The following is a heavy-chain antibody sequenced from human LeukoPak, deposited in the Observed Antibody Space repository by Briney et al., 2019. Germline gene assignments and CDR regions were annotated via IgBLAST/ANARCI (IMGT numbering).Heavy chain of an antibody. J-gene: IGHJ4*02. CDR1: GGPISSSSYY. CDR3: ARLRVTTVTTFDY. CDR2: IYYSGST. V-gene: IGHV4-39*01. D-gene: IGHD4-17*01. Sequence: SETLSLTCTVSGGPISSSSYYWGWIRQPPGKGLEWIGSIYYSGSTYYNPSLKSRVTISVDTSKNQFCLKLSSVTAADTAVYYCARLRVTTVTTFDYWGQGTLVTVSS.